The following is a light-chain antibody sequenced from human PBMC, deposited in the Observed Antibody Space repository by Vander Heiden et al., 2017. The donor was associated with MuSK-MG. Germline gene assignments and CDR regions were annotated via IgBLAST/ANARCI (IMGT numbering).Light chain of an antibody. V-gene: IGLV1-40*01. CDR3: QSYDSSLSGYVV. CDR1: SSNIGAGYD. CDR2: GNS. Sequence: QSVLTQPPSVSGAPGHRVTLPCPGSSSNIGAGYDVHWYQQLPGTAPKLLIYGNSNRPSGVPDRFSGSKSGTSASLAITGLQAEDEADYYCQSYDSSLSGYVVFGGGTKLTVL. J-gene: IGLJ2*01.